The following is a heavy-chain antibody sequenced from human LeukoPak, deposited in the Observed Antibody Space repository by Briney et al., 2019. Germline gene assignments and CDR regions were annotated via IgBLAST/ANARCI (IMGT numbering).Heavy chain of an antibody. CDR3: ARCSGWAFKN. J-gene: IGHJ4*02. D-gene: IGHD6-19*01. V-gene: IGHV3-7*01. Sequence: GGSLRLSCAASVFTFSNFWMSWVRQAPGTGLEWVANINQDGSEKNYVDSVKGRFTISRDSAKNSLYLQMDSLRVEDTAIYYCARCSGWAFKNWGQGTLVTVSS. CDR2: INQDGSEK. CDR1: VFTFSNFW.